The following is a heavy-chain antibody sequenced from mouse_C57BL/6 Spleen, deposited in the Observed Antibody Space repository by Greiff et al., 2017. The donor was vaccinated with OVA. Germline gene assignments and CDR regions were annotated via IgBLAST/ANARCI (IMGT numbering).Heavy chain of an antibody. CDR3: ARRDFDY. J-gene: IGHJ2*01. CDR2: INPSSGYT. CDR1: GYTFTSYT. Sequence: QVHVKQSGAELARPGASVKMSCKASGYTFTSYTMHWVNQRPGQGLEWIGYINPSSGYTKYNQKFKDKATLTADKSSSTAYMQLSSLTSEDSAVYYCARRDFDYWGQGTTLTVSS. V-gene: IGHV1-4*01.